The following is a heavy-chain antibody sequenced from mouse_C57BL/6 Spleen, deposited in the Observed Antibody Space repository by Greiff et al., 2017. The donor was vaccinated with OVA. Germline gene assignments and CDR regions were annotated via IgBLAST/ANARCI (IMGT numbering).Heavy chain of an antibody. J-gene: IGHJ1*03. V-gene: IGHV1-50*01. CDR2: IDPSDSYT. CDR3: ASGELRYFDV. D-gene: IGHD4-1*01. Sequence: VQLQQPGAELVKPGASVKLSCKASGYTFTSYWMQWVKQRPGQGLEWIGEIDPSDSYTNYNQKFKGKATLTVDTSSSTAYMQLSSLTSEDSAVYYCASGELRYFDVWGTGTTVTVSS. CDR1: GYTFTSYW.